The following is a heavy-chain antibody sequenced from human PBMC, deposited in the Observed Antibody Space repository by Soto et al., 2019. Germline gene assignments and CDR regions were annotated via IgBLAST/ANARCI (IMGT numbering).Heavy chain of an antibody. D-gene: IGHD1-26*01. CDR1: GGTFSSYA. J-gene: IGHJ4*02. CDR3: ARWVRSGGYYSRYFDY. Sequence: ASVKVSCKASGGTFSSYAISWVRQAPGQGLEWMGGIIPIFGTANYAQKFQGRVAITADESTSTAYMELSSLRSEDTAVYYCARWVRSGGYYSRYFDYWGQGTLVTVSS. CDR2: IIPIFGTA. V-gene: IGHV1-69*13.